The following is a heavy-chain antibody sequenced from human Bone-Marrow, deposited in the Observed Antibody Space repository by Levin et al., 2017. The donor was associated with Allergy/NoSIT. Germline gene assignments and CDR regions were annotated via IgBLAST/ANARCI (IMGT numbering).Heavy chain of an antibody. V-gene: IGHV3-21*06. D-gene: IGHD5-18*01. CDR3: TRKNTPMFDAFDL. Sequence: GGSLRLSCAASGFSFSTYNLNWVRQAPGKGLEWVSSISTSRNYIFYADSVKGRFTISRDNAKNSLYLQMNSLRAEDTAVYYCTRKNTPMFDAFDLWGQGTMVAVSS. CDR2: ISTSRNYI. J-gene: IGHJ3*01. CDR1: GFSFSTYN.